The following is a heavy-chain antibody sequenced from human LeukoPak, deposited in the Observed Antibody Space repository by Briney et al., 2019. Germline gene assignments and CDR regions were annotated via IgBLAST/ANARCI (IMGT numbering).Heavy chain of an antibody. CDR1: GYSFTSYW. CDR2: IYPGDSDT. V-gene: IGHV5-51*01. CDR3: ARLRDPASPFDY. D-gene: IGHD2-2*01. Sequence: GESLKISCKGSGYSFTSYWIGWVRQGAGKGLEWMGIIYPGDSDTRYGPSFQGQVTISADKSISTAYLQWSSLKASDTAMYYCARLRDPASPFDYWGQGTLVTVSS. J-gene: IGHJ4*02.